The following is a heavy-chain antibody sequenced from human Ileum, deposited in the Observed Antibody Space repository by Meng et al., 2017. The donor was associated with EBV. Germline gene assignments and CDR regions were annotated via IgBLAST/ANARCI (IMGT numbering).Heavy chain of an antibody. CDR2: IYHSGST. CDR1: GGSISSSNW. V-gene: IGHV4-4*02. Sequence: QVQLQEAGTGLVQPSGTLVLTCVVSGGSISSSNWWSWVRQPPGKGLEWIGEIYHSGSTNYNPSLKSRVTISVDKSKNQFSLNLSSVTAADTAVYYCARVGQWLPIDYWGQGTLVTVSS. CDR3: ARVGQWLPIDY. J-gene: IGHJ4*02. D-gene: IGHD6-19*01.